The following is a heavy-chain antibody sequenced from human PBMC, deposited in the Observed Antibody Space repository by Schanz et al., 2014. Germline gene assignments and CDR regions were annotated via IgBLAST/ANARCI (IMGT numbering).Heavy chain of an antibody. D-gene: IGHD6-13*01. V-gene: IGHV3-23*04. Sequence: EVQLVESGGTLVRPGGSLRLSCAASGFTLSNYAMTWVRQAPGKGLEWVSAINTGVNTYYADSVRGRFTMSRDNSKNTLYLQMNSLRAGDAAVYYCARGLIAAAGGAFDYWGQGTLVAVSA. CDR3: ARGLIAAAGGAFDY. CDR2: INTGVNT. CDR1: GFTLSNYA. J-gene: IGHJ4*02.